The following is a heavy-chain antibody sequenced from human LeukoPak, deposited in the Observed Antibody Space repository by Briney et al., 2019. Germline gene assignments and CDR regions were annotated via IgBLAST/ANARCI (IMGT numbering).Heavy chain of an antibody. CDR2: IQSKTDGGTT. Sequence: GGSLRLSCAASGFTFSDAWMTWVRQAPGKGLECVGFIQSKTDGGTTDSAAPVKGRFTVSRDDTKNTLYLQMNSLKTEDTAVYYCTTWSSQFDYWGQGTLVTVSS. D-gene: IGHD6-6*01. CDR3: TTWSSQFDY. J-gene: IGHJ4*02. CDR1: GFTFSDAW. V-gene: IGHV3-15*01.